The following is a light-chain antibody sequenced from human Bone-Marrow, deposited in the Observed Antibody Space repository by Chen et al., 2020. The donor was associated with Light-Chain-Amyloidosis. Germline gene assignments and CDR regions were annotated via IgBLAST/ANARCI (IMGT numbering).Light chain of an antibody. Sequence: SYALTQPSSVSSAPGHTAPTACGGNNIGSTSVHCYQQTPGQAPLLVVHDDSDRPSGIPERLSGSNSGNTATLTISRVEAGDEADYYCQVWDRSSDRPVFGGGTKLTVL. CDR3: QVWDRSSDRPV. CDR2: DDS. V-gene: IGLV3-21*02. CDR1: NIGSTS. J-gene: IGLJ3*02.